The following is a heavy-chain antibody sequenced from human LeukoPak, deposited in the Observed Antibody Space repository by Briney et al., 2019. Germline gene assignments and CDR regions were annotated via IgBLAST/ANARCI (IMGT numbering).Heavy chain of an antibody. J-gene: IGHJ4*02. Sequence: GGSLRLSCAASGFTFSSYAMSWVRQAPGKGLEGFSAISGSGGSTYYADSVKGRFTISRDNSKNTLYLQMTSLRAEDTAVYYCAKGERAYCGGDCYYDYWGQGTLVTVSS. CDR3: AKGERAYCGGDCYYDY. CDR2: ISGSGGST. CDR1: GFTFSSYA. V-gene: IGHV3-23*01. D-gene: IGHD2-21*02.